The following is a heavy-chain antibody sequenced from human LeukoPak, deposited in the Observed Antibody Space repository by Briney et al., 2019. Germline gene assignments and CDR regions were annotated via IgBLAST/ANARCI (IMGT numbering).Heavy chain of an antibody. Sequence: ASVKVSCKASGYIFTGYYIHWVRQAPGQGLEWMGWINPDSGVTHYAQNFQGRVTMTRDTSISTAYMDLSRLTSDDTAVYYCARVGPYNWNDGTFDFWGQGTLITVSS. V-gene: IGHV1-2*02. CDR1: GYIFTGYY. CDR2: INPDSGVT. D-gene: IGHD1-20*01. CDR3: ARVGPYNWNDGTFDF. J-gene: IGHJ4*02.